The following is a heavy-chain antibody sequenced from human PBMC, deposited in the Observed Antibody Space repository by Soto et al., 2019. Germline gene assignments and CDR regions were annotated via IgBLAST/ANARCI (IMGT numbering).Heavy chain of an antibody. CDR1: GFTFSNFA. CDR3: AKAGSWLQLLDY. CDR2: ISGTDDYT. Sequence: PGGSLRLSCAASGFTFSNFAMTWVRQAPGEGLEWVSSISGTDDYTYYADSVKGRFTISRDNSKNTLYLQMNSLRAEDTAVYYCAKAGSWLQLLDYWGQGTLVTVSS. V-gene: IGHV3-23*01. D-gene: IGHD5-12*01. J-gene: IGHJ4*02.